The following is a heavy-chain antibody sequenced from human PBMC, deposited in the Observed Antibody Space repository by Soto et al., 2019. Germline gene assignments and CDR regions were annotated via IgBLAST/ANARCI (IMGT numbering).Heavy chain of an antibody. CDR3: AREVGFGDPPDF. Sequence: QVQLVESGGGLVKPGGSLRLSCAASGFTFSDYYMSWIRQAPGKWLEWVAYISTGAGTIYYADSVKGRFTISRDNAKNSLYLQMNTLRAEDTAVYYCAREVGFGDPPDFWGQGTLVTVSS. D-gene: IGHD2-21*02. J-gene: IGHJ4*02. CDR1: GFTFSDYY. CDR2: ISTGAGTI. V-gene: IGHV3-11*01.